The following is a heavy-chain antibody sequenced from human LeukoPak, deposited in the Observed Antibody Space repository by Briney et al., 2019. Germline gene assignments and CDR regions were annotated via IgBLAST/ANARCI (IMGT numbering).Heavy chain of an antibody. V-gene: IGHV3-11*05. J-gene: IGHJ2*01. CDR3: AREDKWYFDL. Sequence: GGSLRLSGAAFGFTFSDYYMTWIRQAPGRGLEWVSYISTRSSSTDYADSVKGRFTISRDNAKNSLYLQMNSLRAEDTAVYYCAREDKWYFDLWGRGTLVTVSS. CDR2: ISTRSSST. CDR1: GFTFSDYY.